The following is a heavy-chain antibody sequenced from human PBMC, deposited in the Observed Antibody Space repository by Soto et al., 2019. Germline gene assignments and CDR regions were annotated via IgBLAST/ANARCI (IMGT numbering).Heavy chain of an antibody. CDR1: GGSISSSDW. CDR2: ISGTDKT. J-gene: IGHJ4*01. Sequence: SETLSLTCAVSGGSISSSDWWSWVRQPPEKGLEWIGGISGTDKTAYDPSLKSRVTISLDKSKNQVSLKLNSVTAADTAVYYCARAGHYTPGFDYWDHGTLVTVSS. V-gene: IGHV4-4*02. D-gene: IGHD3-3*01. CDR3: ARAGHYTPGFDY.